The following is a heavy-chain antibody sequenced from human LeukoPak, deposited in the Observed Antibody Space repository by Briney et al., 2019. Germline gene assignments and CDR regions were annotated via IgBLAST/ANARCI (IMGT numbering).Heavy chain of an antibody. CDR3: ARLSGTAGTTSRVLDY. J-gene: IGHJ4*02. Sequence: GGSLRLSCAASGFTFTTYAIIWVRQAPGKGLEWVSAISGSGDATYYADSVKGRFTVSRDSSKNTLYLQMNSLRAEDTAVFYCARLSGTAGTTSRVLDYWGQGTLVTVSS. CDR2: ISGSGDAT. D-gene: IGHD1-1*01. V-gene: IGHV3-23*01. CDR1: GFTFTTYA.